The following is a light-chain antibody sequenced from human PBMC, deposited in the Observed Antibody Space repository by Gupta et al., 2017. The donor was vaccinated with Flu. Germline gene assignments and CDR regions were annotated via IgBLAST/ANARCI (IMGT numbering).Light chain of an antibody. CDR2: GAA. V-gene: IGKV3-15*01. Sequence: PVTLSVSPGERATLSCRASQSIGSSLAWYQQTPGQAPRLLISGAATRATGIPDRFSAWGSGTDFTLTISSLQSEDFAVYYCQQYNRWPRTFGQGTKVEIK. CDR3: QQYNRWPRT. CDR1: QSIGSS. J-gene: IGKJ1*01.